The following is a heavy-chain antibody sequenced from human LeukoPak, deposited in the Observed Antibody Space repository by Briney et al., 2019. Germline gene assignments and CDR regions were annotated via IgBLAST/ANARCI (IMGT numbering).Heavy chain of an antibody. V-gene: IGHV4-59*01. J-gene: IGHJ4*02. Sequence: SETLSLTCTVSGGSISSYYWSWIRQPPGKGLEWIGYIYYSGSTNYNPSLKSRVTISVDTSKNQFSLKLSSVTAADTAVYYCARIPGREYSYGYYFDYWGQGTLVTVSS. D-gene: IGHD5-18*01. CDR1: GGSISSYY. CDR2: IYYSGST. CDR3: ARIPGREYSYGYYFDY.